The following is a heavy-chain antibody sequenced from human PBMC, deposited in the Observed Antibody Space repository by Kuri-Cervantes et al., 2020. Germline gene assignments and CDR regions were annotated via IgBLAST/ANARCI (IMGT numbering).Heavy chain of an antibody. V-gene: IGHV3-7*01. CDR1: GFTFSSYW. CDR2: IKQDGSEK. Sequence: GESLKISCAASGFTFSSYWMSWVRQAPGKGLEWVANIKQDGSEKYYVDSVKGRFTISRDNAKNSLYLQMNSLRAEDTAAYYCARDSGMDVWGQGTTVTVSS. J-gene: IGHJ6*02. CDR3: ARDSGMDV.